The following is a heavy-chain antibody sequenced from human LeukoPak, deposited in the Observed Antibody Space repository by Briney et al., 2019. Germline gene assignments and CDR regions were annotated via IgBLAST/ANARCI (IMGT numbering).Heavy chain of an antibody. J-gene: IGHJ4*02. CDR2: ISWNSGSI. D-gene: IGHD5-18*01. V-gene: IGHV3-9*01. Sequence: GGSLRLSCAASGFTFDDYAMHWVRQAPGKGLEWVSGISWNSGSIGYADSVKGRFTISRDNAKNSLYLQMNSLRAEDTALYYRAKGSHTASPSDYWGQGTLVTVSS. CDR3: AKGSHTASPSDY. CDR1: GFTFDDYA.